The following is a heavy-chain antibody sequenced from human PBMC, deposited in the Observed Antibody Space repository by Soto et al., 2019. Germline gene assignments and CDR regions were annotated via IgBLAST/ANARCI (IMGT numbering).Heavy chain of an antibody. CDR3: AADRKIVGTIGAFDF. Sequence: ASVKVSCKVPKYTLTELTIDWLRQAPGKGLEWMGRSAPEEGEPIYPQKFQGRVSMTEDPSTDTAYMELTSLRFDDTAVYFCAADRKIVGTIGAFDFWGQGTLVTVSS. D-gene: IGHD1-26*01. CDR1: KYTLTELT. J-gene: IGHJ4*02. CDR2: SAPEEGEP. V-gene: IGHV1-24*01.